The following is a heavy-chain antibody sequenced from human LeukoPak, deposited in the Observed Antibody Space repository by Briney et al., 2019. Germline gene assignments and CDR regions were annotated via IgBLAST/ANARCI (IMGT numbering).Heavy chain of an antibody. D-gene: IGHD6-19*01. J-gene: IGHJ2*01. CDR3: VRGPGKAVAGPYWYFDL. V-gene: IGHV3-53*04. Sequence: GGSLRLSCAASGFTFSSYAMSWVRQAPGKGLEWVSVIYSGGSTYYADSVKGRFTISRHNSKNTLSLQMNSLRAEDTAVYYCVRGPGKAVAGPYWYFDLWGRGTLVTASS. CDR1: GFTFSSYA. CDR2: IYSGGST.